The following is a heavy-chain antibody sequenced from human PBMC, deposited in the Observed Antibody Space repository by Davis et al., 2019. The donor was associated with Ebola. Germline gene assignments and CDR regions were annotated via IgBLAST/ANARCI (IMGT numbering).Heavy chain of an antibody. CDR1: GFTFSDHY. V-gene: IGHV3-11*04. Sequence: GESLKISCAASGFTFSDHYMSWIRQAPGKGLECVSYISHTADTIYYADSVKGRFTISRDNSKNTLYLQMNSLRAEDTAVYYCVKSSDYWGQGTLVTVSS. CDR2: ISHTADTI. CDR3: VKSSDY. J-gene: IGHJ4*02.